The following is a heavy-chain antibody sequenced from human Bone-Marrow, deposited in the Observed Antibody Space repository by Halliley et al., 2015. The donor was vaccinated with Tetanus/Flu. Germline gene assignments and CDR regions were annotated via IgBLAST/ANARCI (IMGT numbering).Heavy chain of an antibody. CDR2: IKTRADGGTT. CDR3: VITTVGAIDY. Sequence: WVGRIKTRADGGTTDFAPPVKGRFTISRDDSKNTLSLQMNSLTTDDPALYYCVITTVGAIDYWGQGTLVTVSS. V-gene: IGHV3-15*01. D-gene: IGHD1-26*01. J-gene: IGHJ4*02.